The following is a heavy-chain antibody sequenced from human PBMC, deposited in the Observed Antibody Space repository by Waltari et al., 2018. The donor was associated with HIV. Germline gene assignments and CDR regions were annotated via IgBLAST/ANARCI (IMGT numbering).Heavy chain of an antibody. Sequence: DVQLAESGGNLALVPPGWSLRLSCAASVFTFSSSWMGWLRQAPGKGLEWVANKDLHGSQKYYVDAAKGRFTISRDNAKSSLYLQMNSLRADDTAIYYWATFWNGYFDHWGQGTLVTVSS. CDR1: VFTFSSSW. V-gene: IGHV3-7*01. CDR3: ATFWNGYFDH. J-gene: IGHJ4*02. D-gene: IGHD3-3*01. CDR2: KDLHGSQK.